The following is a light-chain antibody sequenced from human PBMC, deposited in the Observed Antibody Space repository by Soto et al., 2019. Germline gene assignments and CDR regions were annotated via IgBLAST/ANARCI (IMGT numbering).Light chain of an antibody. Sequence: QAVVTQEPSLTVSPGGTVTLTYGSSTGAVTSGHYPYWFQQKPGQAPRTLISDIGNKHSRTPARFSGSLLGGKAALTLSGAQPEDEAEYYCLLSYSDSAVFGGGTQLTVL. V-gene: IGLV7-46*01. CDR1: TGAVTSGHY. J-gene: IGLJ7*01. CDR2: DIG. CDR3: LLSYSDSAV.